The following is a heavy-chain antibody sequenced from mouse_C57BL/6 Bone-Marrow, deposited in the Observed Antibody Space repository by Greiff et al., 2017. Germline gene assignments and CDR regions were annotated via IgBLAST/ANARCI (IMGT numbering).Heavy chain of an antibody. CDR2: ISSGSSTI. V-gene: IGHV5-17*01. CDR1: GFTFSDYG. J-gene: IGHJ2*01. CDR3: ARRYYDY. Sequence: EVKVEESGGGLVKPGGSLKLSCAASGFTFSDYGMHWVRQAPEKGLEWVAYISSGSSTIYYADTVKGRFTISRDNAKNTLFLQMTSLRSEETAMYYCARRYYDYWGQGTTLTVSS. D-gene: IGHD2-3*01.